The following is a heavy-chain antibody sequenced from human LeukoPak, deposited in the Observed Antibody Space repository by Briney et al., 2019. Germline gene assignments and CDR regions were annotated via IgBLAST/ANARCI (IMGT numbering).Heavy chain of an antibody. CDR1: GFTFSSYG. Sequence: LPGGSLRLSCAASGFTFSSYGMHWVRQAPGKGLEWDSAISGSGGSTYYADSVKGRFTISRDNSKNTLYLQMNSLRAEDTAVYYCANLRGYYFDYWGQGTLVTVSS. D-gene: IGHD5-24*01. CDR3: ANLRGYYFDY. CDR2: ISGSGGST. V-gene: IGHV3-23*01. J-gene: IGHJ4*02.